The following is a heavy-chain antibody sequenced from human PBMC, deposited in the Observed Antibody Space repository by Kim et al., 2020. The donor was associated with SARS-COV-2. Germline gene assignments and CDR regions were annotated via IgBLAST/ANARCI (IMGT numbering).Heavy chain of an antibody. J-gene: IGHJ4*02. CDR1: GFTFADYA. V-gene: IGHV3-43*02. CDR2: INGDGGST. Sequence: GGSLRLSCAASGFTFADYAMHWVRQAPGKGLEWVSLINGDGGSTYYADSLKGRFTISRDNSKNSLYLQMHSLTIEDTALYYCAKDSGGAMVTLDFWGQGTLVTVSS. CDR3: AKDSGGAMVTLDF. D-gene: IGHD5-18*01.